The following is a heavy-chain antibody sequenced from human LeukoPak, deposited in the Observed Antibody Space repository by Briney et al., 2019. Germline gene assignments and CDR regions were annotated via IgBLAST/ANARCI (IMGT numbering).Heavy chain of an antibody. Sequence: GRSLRLSCAASGFTFSSYGMHWVRQAPGKGLEWVAVISYDGSNKYYADSVKGRFTISRDNSKNTLYLQINSLSADDTAVYYCAKGGNSGTYQFDYWGQGSLVTVSS. V-gene: IGHV3-30*18. J-gene: IGHJ4*02. CDR1: GFTFSSYG. CDR2: ISYDGSNK. D-gene: IGHD1-26*01. CDR3: AKGGNSGTYQFDY.